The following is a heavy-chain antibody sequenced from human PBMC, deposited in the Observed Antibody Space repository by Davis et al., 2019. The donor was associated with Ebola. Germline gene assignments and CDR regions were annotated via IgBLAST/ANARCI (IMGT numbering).Heavy chain of an antibody. CDR3: TVTVTTLDY. CDR2: IRSKANSYAT. J-gene: IGHJ4*02. Sequence: GESLKISCAASGFTFSGSAMHWVRQASGKGLEWVGRIRSKANSYATAYAASVKGRFTISRDDSKNTAYLQMNSLKTEDTVVYYCTVTVTTLDYWGQGTLVTVSS. CDR1: GFTFSGSA. D-gene: IGHD4-17*01. V-gene: IGHV3-73*01.